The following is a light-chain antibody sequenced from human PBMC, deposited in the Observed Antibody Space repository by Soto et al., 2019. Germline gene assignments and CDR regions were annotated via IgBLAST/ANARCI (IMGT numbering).Light chain of an antibody. CDR1: QAISSN. CDR2: DAS. J-gene: IGKJ1*01. Sequence: IGMTQSSSTLSITPGERANLSCRANQAISSNLAWYQQRPGQAPRLLIYDASNRASGVPAKFSGSGSGTDFTLTISDLEPEDFGLYYCQQRLNWPPKFGQASKVDMK. V-gene: IGKV3-11*01. CDR3: QQRLNWPPK.